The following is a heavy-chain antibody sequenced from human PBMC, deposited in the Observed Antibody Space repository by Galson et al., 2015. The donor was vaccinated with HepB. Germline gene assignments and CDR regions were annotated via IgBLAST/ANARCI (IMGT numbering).Heavy chain of an antibody. D-gene: IGHD2-15*01. V-gene: IGHV1-3*01. J-gene: IGHJ5*02. CDR3: ARDREYCSGDHCYASSWFAP. Sequence: SVKVSCKASGYTFTKYAIHWVRQAPGQRLEWMGWINAGNGKTKYSQKFQGRVSISSDTSATTAHMELSSLRSEDTAVYYCARDREYCSGDHCYASSWFAPWGQGTLVTVSS. CDR2: INAGNGKT. CDR1: GYTFTKYA.